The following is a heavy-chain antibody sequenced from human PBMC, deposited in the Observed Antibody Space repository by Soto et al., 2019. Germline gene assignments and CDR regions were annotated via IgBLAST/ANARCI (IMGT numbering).Heavy chain of an antibody. V-gene: IGHV4-31*11. J-gene: IGHJ4*02. Sequence: SETLSLTCAVYGGSFSGYYWTWIRQHPGKGLEWIGYIYYSGTTYDNPSLKSRVTISVDTSKNQFSLRLSSVTAADTAVYHCARKATVTTCFDYWGQGTLVTVS. CDR2: IYYSGTT. D-gene: IGHD4-17*01. CDR3: ARKATVTTCFDY. CDR1: GGSFSGYY.